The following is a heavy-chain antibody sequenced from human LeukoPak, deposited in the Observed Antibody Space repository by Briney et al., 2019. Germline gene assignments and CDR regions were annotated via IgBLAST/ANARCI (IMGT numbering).Heavy chain of an antibody. Sequence: GGSLRLSCVASGFSVSTFDMYWVRQAAGGGLEWVAAVGTNHDTLYLGSVKGRFTISRENAKNSLSLEMSYLTVEDTAVYYCTREWRGIASHYSGMDVWGQGTAFIVSS. CDR3: TREWRGIASHYSGMDV. J-gene: IGHJ6*02. CDR1: GFSVSTFD. D-gene: IGHD3-16*02. V-gene: IGHV3-13*01. CDR2: VGTNHDT.